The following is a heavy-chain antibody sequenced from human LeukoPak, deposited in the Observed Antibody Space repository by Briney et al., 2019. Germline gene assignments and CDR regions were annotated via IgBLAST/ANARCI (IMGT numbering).Heavy chain of an antibody. CDR1: GDCMRKWC. D-gene: IGHD6-13*01. V-gene: IGHV4-4*07. Sequence: PSETLSFTCAVSGDCMRKWCWSWILQPAGKGLEGIWRIFATGDTNYNPSLKSRVAMSVDTSKNYFSLNLTSVTAADTAVYYCARHGDSSSSAEYFQHWGQGTLVTVSS. J-gene: IGHJ1*01. CDR2: IFATGDT. CDR3: ARHGDSSSSAEYFQH.